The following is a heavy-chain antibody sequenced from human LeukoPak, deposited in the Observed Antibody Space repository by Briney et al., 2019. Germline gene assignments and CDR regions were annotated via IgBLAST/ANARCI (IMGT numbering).Heavy chain of an antibody. D-gene: IGHD5-12*01. CDR3: ASSTSPYSGYEIDRGFDP. J-gene: IGHJ5*02. CDR1: GGTFSSYA. CDR2: IIPIFGTA. V-gene: IGHV1-69*05. Sequence: GASVKVSCKASGGTFSSYAISWVRQAPRQGLEWMGGIIPIFGTANYAQKFQGRVTITTDESTSTAYMELSSLRSEDTAVYYCASSTSPYSGYEIDRGFDPWGQGTLVTVSS.